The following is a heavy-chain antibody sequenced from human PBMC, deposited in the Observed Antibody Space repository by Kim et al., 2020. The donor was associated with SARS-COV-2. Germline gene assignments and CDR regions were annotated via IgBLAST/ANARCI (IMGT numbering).Heavy chain of an antibody. D-gene: IGHD3-10*01. V-gene: IGHV3-23*01. CDR2: ISDSGFST. CDR1: GFTFSSYA. CDR3: ASPTGSGSYFYGGGVY. Sequence: GGSLRLSCAASGFTFSSYAMSWVRQAPGKGLEWVSVISDSGFSTYYADSVKGRFTISRDNSKNTLYLQMNSLRGEDTAVYYCASPTGSGSYFYGGGVYWGQGDLVTVAS. J-gene: IGHJ4*02.